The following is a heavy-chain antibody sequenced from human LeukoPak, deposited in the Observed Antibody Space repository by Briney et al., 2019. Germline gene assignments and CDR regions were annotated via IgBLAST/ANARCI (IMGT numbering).Heavy chain of an antibody. J-gene: IGHJ5*02. V-gene: IGHV4-30-4*01. Sequence: SQALSLTCTVSGGSISSGDYYWSWIRQPPGKGLEWIGYIYYSGSTYYNPSLKSRVTISVDTSKNQFSLKLSSVTAADTAVYYCARDSSSWFGWFDPWGQGTLVTVSS. D-gene: IGHD6-13*01. CDR1: GGSISSGDYY. CDR3: ARDSSSWFGWFDP. CDR2: IYYSGST.